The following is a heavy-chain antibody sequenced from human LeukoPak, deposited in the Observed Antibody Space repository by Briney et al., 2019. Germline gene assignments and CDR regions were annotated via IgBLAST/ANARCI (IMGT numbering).Heavy chain of an antibody. D-gene: IGHD3-22*01. CDR3: ARDPGQISMIVVVDY. Sequence: SGGSLRLSCAASGFTLSGSAMHWVRQAPGKGLEWVAVIWYDGSNKYYADSVKGRFTISRDNSKNTLYLQMNSLRAEDTAVYYCARDPGQISMIVVVDYWGQGTLVTVSS. V-gene: IGHV3-33*08. CDR2: IWYDGSNK. CDR1: GFTLSGSA. J-gene: IGHJ4*02.